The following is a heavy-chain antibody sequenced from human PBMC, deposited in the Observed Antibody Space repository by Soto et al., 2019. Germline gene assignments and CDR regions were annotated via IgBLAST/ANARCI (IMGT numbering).Heavy chain of an antibody. J-gene: IGHJ4*02. CDR1: GFRFEGHA. CDR3: GRMRYSEGSGNFDD. V-gene: IGHV3-9*01. D-gene: IGHD1-26*01. Sequence: GGSLRLSCVASGFRFEGHAMHWVRQTPGKGLEWVSGLSWNSGGIDYADFVKGRFTISRDNAKTSLYLQMNSLRAEDTALYYCGRMRYSEGSGNFDDWGQGTLVTVSS. CDR2: LSWNSGGI.